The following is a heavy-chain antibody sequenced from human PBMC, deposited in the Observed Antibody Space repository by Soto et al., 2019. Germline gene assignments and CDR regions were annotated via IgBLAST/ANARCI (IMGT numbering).Heavy chain of an antibody. V-gene: IGHV3-23*01. CDR3: AKSYCSGGSCYPTSGP. J-gene: IGHJ5*02. D-gene: IGHD2-15*01. CDR2: ISGSGGST. Sequence: PGGSLRLSCAASGFTFSSYAMSWVRQAPGKGLEWVSAISGSGGSTYYADSVKGRFTISRDNSKNTLYLQMNSLRAEDTAVYYCAKSYCSGGSCYPTSGPGGQGTLVTVSS. CDR1: GFTFSSYA.